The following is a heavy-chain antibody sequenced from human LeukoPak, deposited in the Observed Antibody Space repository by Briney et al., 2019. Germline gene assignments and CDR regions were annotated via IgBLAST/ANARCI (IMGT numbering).Heavy chain of an antibody. D-gene: IGHD1-7*01. CDR2: INAHSGGT. Sequence: ASVKVSCKASGGTFSSYAISWVRQAPGQGLEWMGWINAHSGGTNYAQTFQGRVTMTRDTSISTAYMELSRLRYDDTAVFYCARGAMNWNSVSDAFDIWGQGTMVTVFS. J-gene: IGHJ3*02. V-gene: IGHV1-2*02. CDR1: GGTFSSYA. CDR3: ARGAMNWNSVSDAFDI.